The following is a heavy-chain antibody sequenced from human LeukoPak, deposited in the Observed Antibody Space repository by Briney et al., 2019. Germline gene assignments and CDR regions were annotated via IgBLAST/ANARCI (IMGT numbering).Heavy chain of an antibody. V-gene: IGHV4-59*01. D-gene: IGHD5-12*01. CDR2: IYYHGST. CDR3: ARYRYSGYEFDY. J-gene: IGHJ4*02. Sequence: SETLSLTCTVSGGSISGYYWSWIRQPPGEGLEWIGFIYYHGSTNYNPSLKSRVTISVDTSKNQFSLKLSSVTAADTAVYYCARYRYSGYEFDYWGQGTLVTVSS. CDR1: GGSISGYY.